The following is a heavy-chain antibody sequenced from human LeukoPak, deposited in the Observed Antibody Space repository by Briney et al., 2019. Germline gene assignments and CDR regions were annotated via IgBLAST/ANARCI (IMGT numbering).Heavy chain of an antibody. CDR1: GYSFTSYW. CDR3: ASLRTYYDSSGYYYGPFDY. CDR2: IYPGDSDT. Sequence: GESLKISCKGSGYSFTSYWIGWVRQMPGKGLEWMGIIYPGDSDTRYSPSFQGQVTISADKSISTAYLQWSSLRSEDTAVYYYASLRTYYDSSGYYYGPFDYWGQGTLVTVSS. D-gene: IGHD3-22*01. J-gene: IGHJ4*02. V-gene: IGHV5-51*01.